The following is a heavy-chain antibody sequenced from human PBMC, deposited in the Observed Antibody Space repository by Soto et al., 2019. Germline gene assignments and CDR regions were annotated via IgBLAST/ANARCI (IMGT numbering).Heavy chain of an antibody. CDR1: GYTFTGYY. J-gene: IGHJ6*02. D-gene: IGHD2-2*01. V-gene: IGHV1-2*04. Sequence: ASVKVSCKASGYTFTGYYMHWVRQAPGQGLEWMGRINPNSGGTNYAQKFQGWVTMTRDTSISTAYMELSRLRSDDTAVYYCARVGCSSTSCYASSDYYYGMDVWGRGTTVTVSS. CDR3: ARVGCSSTSCYASSDYYYGMDV. CDR2: INPNSGGT.